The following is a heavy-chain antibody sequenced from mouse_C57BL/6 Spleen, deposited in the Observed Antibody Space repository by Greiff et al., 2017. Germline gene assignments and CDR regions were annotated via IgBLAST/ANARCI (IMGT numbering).Heavy chain of an antibody. Sequence: QVQLQQSGAELVKPGASVKISCKASGYAFSSYWMTWVKQRPGKGLEWIGQIYPGDGDTNYNGKLKGKATLTADKSSSTAYMQLSSRSSEDSAVYYCAGEAMGDCDAYWGQGTLVTVSA. D-gene: IGHD2-4*01. CDR3: AGEAMGDCDAY. J-gene: IGHJ3*01. CDR2: IYPGDGDT. CDR1: GYAFSSYW. V-gene: IGHV1-80*01.